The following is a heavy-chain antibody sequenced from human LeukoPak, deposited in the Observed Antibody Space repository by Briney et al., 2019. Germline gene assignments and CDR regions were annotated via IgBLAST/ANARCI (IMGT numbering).Heavy chain of an antibody. J-gene: IGHJ4*02. CDR3: AKDYSARGY. D-gene: IGHD2-15*01. CDR1: GLTFNFFA. V-gene: IGHV3-23*01. CDR2: ISASGGTT. Sequence: GGSLRLSCAASGLTFNFFAMSWVRQAPGKGLEWVSSISASGGTTYYADSVKGRFTISRDNSKNTLYLQMDSLRAEDTAVYYCAKDYSARGYWGQGILVTVSS.